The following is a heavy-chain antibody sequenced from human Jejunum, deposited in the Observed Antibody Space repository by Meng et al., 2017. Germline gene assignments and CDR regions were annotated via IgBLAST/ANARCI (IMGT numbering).Heavy chain of an antibody. V-gene: IGHV4-4*02. D-gene: IGHD2-2*01. J-gene: IGHJ4*02. CDR1: GDSISSSHL. Sequence: QLQLQESGPGLVKPSETLSLTCSVSGDSISSSHLWDWVRQPPGKGLEWIGEIYHSGITNYNPSLKSRVTISVDKSKNQFSLKLNSVTDADTAVYYCARHEHGLPTAASDHWGQGTMVTVSS. CDR3: ARHEHGLPTAASDH. CDR2: IYHSGIT.